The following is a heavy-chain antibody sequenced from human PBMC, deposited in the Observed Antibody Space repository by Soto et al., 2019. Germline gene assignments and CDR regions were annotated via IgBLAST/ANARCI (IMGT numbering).Heavy chain of an antibody. Sequence: SETLSLTCAVYGGSFSGYYWSWIRQPPGKGLEWIGEINHSGSTNYNPSLKSRVTISVDTSKNQFSLKLSSVTAADTAVYYCAGAWVPLAVTPPGYFDYWGQGTLVTVSS. V-gene: IGHV4-34*01. CDR2: INHSGST. D-gene: IGHD4-17*01. J-gene: IGHJ4*02. CDR3: AGAWVPLAVTPPGYFDY. CDR1: GGSFSGYY.